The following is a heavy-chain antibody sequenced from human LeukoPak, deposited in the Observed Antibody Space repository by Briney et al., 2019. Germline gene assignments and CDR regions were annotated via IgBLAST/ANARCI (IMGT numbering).Heavy chain of an antibody. D-gene: IGHD6-13*01. V-gene: IGHV3-7*01. CDR3: ARSIAADPPFFDY. CDR2: IKQDGSEK. Sequence: GGSLRLSCAASGFTFSSYWMSWVRQAPGKGLEWVANIKQDGSEKYYVDSVKGRFTISRDNVKNSLYLQMNSLRAEDTAVYYCARSIAADPPFFDYWGQGTLVTVSS. J-gene: IGHJ4*02. CDR1: GFTFSSYW.